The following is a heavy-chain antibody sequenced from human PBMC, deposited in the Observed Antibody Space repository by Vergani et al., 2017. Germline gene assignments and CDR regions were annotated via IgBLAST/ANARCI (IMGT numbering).Heavy chain of an antibody. J-gene: IGHJ4*02. CDR3: AMYGSGSYYSGVFGY. CDR1: GYTFTGYY. CDR2: INPNSGGT. Sequence: QVQLVQSGAEVKKPGASVKVSCKASGYTFTGYYMHWVRQSPGQRLEWMGWINPNSGGTNYAQKFQGRVTMTRDTSISTAYMELSRLRSDDTAVYYCAMYGSGSYYSGVFGYWGQGTLVTVSS. V-gene: IGHV1-2*02. D-gene: IGHD3-10*01.